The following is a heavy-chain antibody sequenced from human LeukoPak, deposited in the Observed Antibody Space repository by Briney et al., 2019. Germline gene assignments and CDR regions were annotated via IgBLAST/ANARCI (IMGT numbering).Heavy chain of an antibody. CDR2: INPNSGGT. CDR3: ARRPRGSSWYYFDY. Sequence: GASVKVSCKASGYTFTGYYMHWVRQAPGQGLEWMGWINPNSGGTNYAQKFQGRVTMTRDTSISTAYMELSRLRSDDTAVYYRARRPRGSSWYYFDYWGQGTLVTVSS. CDR1: GYTFTGYY. V-gene: IGHV1-2*02. J-gene: IGHJ4*02. D-gene: IGHD6-13*01.